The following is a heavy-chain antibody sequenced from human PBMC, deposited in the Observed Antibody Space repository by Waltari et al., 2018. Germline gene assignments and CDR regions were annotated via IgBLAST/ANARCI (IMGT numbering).Heavy chain of an antibody. V-gene: IGHV3-23*01. Sequence: EGQLLESGGGSVQPGGSLRLSCAASGFTFYTNAMTWVRQAPGKGLEWVSTISDGGGSTYYTASVKGRFSISRDDSHDTVYLLMNSLRAEDTAVYYCVKGGVSYFAFHAWGQGTMVSVSS. CDR1: GFTFYTNA. D-gene: IGHD1-26*01. CDR3: VKGGVSYFAFHA. CDR2: ISDGGGST. J-gene: IGHJ3*01.